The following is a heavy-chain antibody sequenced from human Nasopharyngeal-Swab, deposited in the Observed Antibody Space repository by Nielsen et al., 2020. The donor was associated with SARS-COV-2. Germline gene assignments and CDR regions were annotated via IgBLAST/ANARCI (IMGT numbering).Heavy chain of an antibody. CDR3: AREYSSSWYRGFDY. CDR1: GGFISSYY. D-gene: IGHD6-13*01. Sequence: GSLRLSCTVSGGFISSYYWSWIRQPPGKGLEWIGYIYYSGSTNYNPSLKSRVTISVDTSKNQFSLKLSSVTAADTAVYYCAREYSSSWYRGFDYWGQGTLVTVSS. J-gene: IGHJ4*02. CDR2: IYYSGST. V-gene: IGHV4-59*01.